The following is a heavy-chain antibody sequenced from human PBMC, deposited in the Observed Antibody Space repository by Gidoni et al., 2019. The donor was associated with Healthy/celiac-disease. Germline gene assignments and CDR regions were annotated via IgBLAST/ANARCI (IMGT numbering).Heavy chain of an antibody. J-gene: IGHJ4*02. CDR2: IKQDGSEK. Sequence: EVQLVESGGGLVQPGGSLRLSCAASGFTLSSYWMSWVRQAPGKGLEWVANIKQDGSEKYYVDSVKGRFTISRDNAKNSLYLQMNSLRAEDTAVYYCARDVTFSYFDYWGQGTLVTVSS. CDR3: ARDVTFSYFDY. D-gene: IGHD4-4*01. CDR1: GFTLSSYW. V-gene: IGHV3-7*01.